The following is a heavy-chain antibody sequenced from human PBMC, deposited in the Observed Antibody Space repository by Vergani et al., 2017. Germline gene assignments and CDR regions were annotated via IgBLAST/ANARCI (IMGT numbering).Heavy chain of an antibody. D-gene: IGHD1-14*01. CDR1: GYTFTNYY. CDR2: INLSGGST. J-gene: IGHJ4*02. V-gene: IGHV1-46*03. Sequence: QVLLVQSGAEVKKPGASVRVSCKTSGYTFTNYYIHWVRQAPGQGLEWMGIINLSGGSTTYAQQFQGRLTMTRDTSTSTVYMDLSNLGSEDTAVYYCAIPHGDILPPDPRRLDYWGQGTLVTVSS. CDR3: AIPHGDILPPDPRRLDY.